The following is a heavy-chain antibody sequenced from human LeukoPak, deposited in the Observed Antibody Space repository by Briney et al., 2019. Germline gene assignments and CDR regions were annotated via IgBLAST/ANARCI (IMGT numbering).Heavy chain of an antibody. D-gene: IGHD2-21*01. Sequence: SETLSLTCIISGDSISRYYWSWFRQPPGKGLEWIGYVYNSGSTDYNPSLKSRLTISADMSKNLFSLKLRSVTAADTAVYYCASHCGTTDCYSYYAMDVWGQGTTVIV. J-gene: IGHJ6*02. CDR2: VYNSGST. V-gene: IGHV4-59*08. CDR1: GDSISRYY. CDR3: ASHCGTTDCYSYYAMDV.